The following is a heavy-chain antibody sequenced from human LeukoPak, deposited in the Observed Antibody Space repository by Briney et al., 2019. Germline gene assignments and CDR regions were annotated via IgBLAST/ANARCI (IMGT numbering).Heavy chain of an antibody. CDR3: ARDRESSSSVWFDP. CDR2: MNPNSGNT. Sequence: ASVKVSCKASGYTFTGYYMHWVRQATGQGLEWMGWMNPNSGNTGYAQKFQGRVTMTRNTSISTAYMELSSLRSEDTAVYYCARDRESSSSVWFDPWGQGTLVTVSS. D-gene: IGHD6-6*01. CDR1: GYTFTGYY. J-gene: IGHJ5*02. V-gene: IGHV1-8*02.